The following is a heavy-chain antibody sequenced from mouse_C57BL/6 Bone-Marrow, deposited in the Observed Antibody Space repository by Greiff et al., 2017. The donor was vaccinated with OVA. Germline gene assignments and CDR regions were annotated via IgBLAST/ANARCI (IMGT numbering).Heavy chain of an antibody. J-gene: IGHJ3*01. D-gene: IGHD3-2*02. Sequence: QVQLQQPGAELVRPGTSVKLSCKASGYTFTSYWMHWVKQRPGQGLEWIGVIDPSDSYTNYNQKFKGKATLTVDTSSSTAYIQLSSLTSEDSAVYYCAREDSSGPSYWGQGTLVTVSA. CDR2: IDPSDSYT. V-gene: IGHV1-59*01. CDR3: AREDSSGPSY. CDR1: GYTFTSYW.